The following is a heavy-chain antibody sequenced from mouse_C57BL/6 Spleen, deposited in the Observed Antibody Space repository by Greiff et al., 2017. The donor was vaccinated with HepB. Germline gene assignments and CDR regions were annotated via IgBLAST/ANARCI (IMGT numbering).Heavy chain of an antibody. CDR1: GYAFSSSW. D-gene: IGHD1-1*01. CDR3: ARAGMTTVVAPNYYAMDY. J-gene: IGHJ4*01. CDR2: IYPGDGDT. V-gene: IGHV1-82*01. Sequence: VQLQQSGPELVKPGASVKISCKASGYAFSSSWMNWVKQRPGKGLEWIGRIYPGDGDTNYNGKFKGKATLTADKSSSTAYMQLSSLTSEDSAVYFCARAGMTTVVAPNYYAMDYWGQGTSVTVSS.